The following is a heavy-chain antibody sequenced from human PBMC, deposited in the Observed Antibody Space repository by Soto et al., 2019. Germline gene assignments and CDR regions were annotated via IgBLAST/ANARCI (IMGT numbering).Heavy chain of an antibody. CDR1: GFTFSSYG. V-gene: IGHV3-30*18. Sequence: QVQLVESGGGVVQPGRSLRLSCAASGFTFSSYGMHWVRQAPGKGLEWVAVISYDGSNKYYADSVKGRFTISRDNSKNTLYLQMNSLRAEDTAVYYCAKDAPIRGYGYGIDYWGQGTLVTVSS. J-gene: IGHJ4*02. CDR3: AKDAPIRGYGYGIDY. CDR2: ISYDGSNK. D-gene: IGHD5-18*01.